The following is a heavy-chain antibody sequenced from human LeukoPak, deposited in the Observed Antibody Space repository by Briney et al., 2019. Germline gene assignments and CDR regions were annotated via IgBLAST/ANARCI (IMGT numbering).Heavy chain of an antibody. CDR3: ARVGVVVPAAIPSYYYYYMDV. D-gene: IGHD2-2*02. CDR1: GFTFSSYS. V-gene: IGHV3-21*01. CDR2: ISSSSSYI. J-gene: IGHJ6*03. Sequence: PGGSLRLSCAASGFTFSSYSMNWVRQAPGKGLEWVSSISSSSSYIYYADSVKGRFTISRDNAKNSLYLQMNSLRAEDTAVYYCARVGVVVPAAIPSYYYYYMDVWGKGTTVTVSS.